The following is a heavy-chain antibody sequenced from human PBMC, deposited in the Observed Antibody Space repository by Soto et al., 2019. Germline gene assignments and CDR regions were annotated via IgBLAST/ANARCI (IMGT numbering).Heavy chain of an antibody. Sequence: PSETLSLTCAVYGGSFSGYYWSWIRQPPGKGLEWIGEINHSGSTNYNPSLKSRVTISVDTSKNQFSLKLSSVTAADTAVYYCARGRSSADIVVVPAAGDNWFDPWGQGTLVTVSS. CDR1: GGSFSGYY. D-gene: IGHD2-2*01. CDR3: ARGRSSADIVVVPAAGDNWFDP. CDR2: INHSGST. J-gene: IGHJ5*02. V-gene: IGHV4-34*01.